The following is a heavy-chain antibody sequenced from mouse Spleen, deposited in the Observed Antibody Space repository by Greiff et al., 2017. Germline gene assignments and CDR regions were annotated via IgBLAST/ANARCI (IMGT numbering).Heavy chain of an antibody. CDR1: GYTFTSYW. CDR2: IYPSDSET. D-gene: IGHD2-14*01. J-gene: IGHJ4*01. Sequence: QVQLQQPGAELVRPGSSVKLSCKASGYTFTSYWMDWVKQRPGQGLEWIGNIYPSDSETHYNQKFKDKATLTVDKSSSTAYMQLSSLTSEDSAVYYCARSEVRRGPMGYWGQGTSVTVSS. CDR3: ARSEVRRGPMGY. V-gene: IGHV1-61*01.